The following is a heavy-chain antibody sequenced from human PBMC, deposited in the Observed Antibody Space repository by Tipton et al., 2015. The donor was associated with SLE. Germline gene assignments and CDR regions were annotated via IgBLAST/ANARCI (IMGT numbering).Heavy chain of an antibody. V-gene: IGHV4-61*09. D-gene: IGHD6-13*01. J-gene: IGHJ3*02. CDR3: ANEGQLRAFDI. CDR2: IYTSGST. CDR1: GGSISSGSYY. Sequence: LRLSCTVSGGSISSGSYYWSWIRQPAGKGLEWIGYIYTSGSTNYNPSLKSRVTISVDTSKNQFSLKLSSVTAADTAVYYCANEGQLRAFDIWGQGTMVTVSS.